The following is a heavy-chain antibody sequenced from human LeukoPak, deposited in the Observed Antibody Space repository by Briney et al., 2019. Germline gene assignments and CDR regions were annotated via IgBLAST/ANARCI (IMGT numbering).Heavy chain of an antibody. J-gene: IGHJ4*02. V-gene: IGHV5-51*01. CDR1: GYNFISHW. CDR2: VYPGDSDT. CDR3: VRATMPMD. D-gene: IGHD2-2*01. Sequence: GESLQISCQASGYNFISHWIDWVRQMPAKGLEWMGIVYPGDSDTRYSPSFQGQVTISADKSITTAYLQWSSLKASDTAIYYCVRATMPMDWGQGTLVTVSS.